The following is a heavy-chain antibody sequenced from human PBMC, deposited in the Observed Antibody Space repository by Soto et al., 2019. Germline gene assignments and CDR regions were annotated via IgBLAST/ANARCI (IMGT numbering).Heavy chain of an antibody. Sequence: NPGGSLRLSCAASGFTFSDYYMSWIRQAPGKGLDWVSYISSSGSTIYYADSVKGRFTISRDNAKNSLYLQMNSLRAEDTAVYCCARIKSGITIFGVVIPPLDYWGQGTLVTVSS. V-gene: IGHV3-11*01. CDR3: ARIKSGITIFGVVIPPLDY. CDR1: GFTFSDYY. D-gene: IGHD3-3*01. J-gene: IGHJ4*02. CDR2: ISSSGSTI.